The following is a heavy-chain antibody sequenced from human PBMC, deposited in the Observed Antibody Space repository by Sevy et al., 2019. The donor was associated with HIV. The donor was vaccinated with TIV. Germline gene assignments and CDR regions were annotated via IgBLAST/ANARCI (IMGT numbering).Heavy chain of an antibody. CDR1: GGSFSGHY. Sequence: SETLSLTCGVYGGSFSGHYWSWIRQPPGKGLEWMGEINHGGITNYNPSLKSRVTISVDTSKNQFSLKLSSVTAADTAVYYCARAEGAFDIWGQGTMVTVSS. V-gene: IGHV4-34*01. CDR3: ARAEGAFDI. CDR2: INHGGIT. J-gene: IGHJ3*02.